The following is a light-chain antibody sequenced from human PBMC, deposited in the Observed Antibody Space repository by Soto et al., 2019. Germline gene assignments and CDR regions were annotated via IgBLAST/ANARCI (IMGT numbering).Light chain of an antibody. CDR1: QNVYNN. CDR2: DAS. CDR3: QQYET. J-gene: IGKJ1*01. Sequence: EIVMTQSPATLSVSPGEGATLSCKASQNVYNNLAWYQQRPGQPPRLLIYDASTRATGISARFSGSGYGTEFSLTISSLQSEDFAVYYCQQYETFGQGTKVDIK. V-gene: IGKV3-15*01.